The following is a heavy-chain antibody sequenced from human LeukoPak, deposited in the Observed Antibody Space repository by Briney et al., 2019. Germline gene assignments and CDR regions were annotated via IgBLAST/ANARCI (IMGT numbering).Heavy chain of an antibody. J-gene: IGHJ4*02. V-gene: IGHV3-7*01. Sequence: GGSLRLPCAVSGFTLSNYWMSWVRRAPGKGLEWVANINQDGSEKYYVDSVKGRFTISRDNAKNSLYLQMNSLRAEDTAVYFCVSTMTFDYWGQGTLVTVSS. CDR2: INQDGSEK. CDR1: GFTLSNYW. CDR3: VSTMTFDY. D-gene: IGHD3-22*01.